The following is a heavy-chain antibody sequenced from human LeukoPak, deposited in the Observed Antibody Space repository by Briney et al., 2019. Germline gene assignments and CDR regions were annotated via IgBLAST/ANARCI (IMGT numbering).Heavy chain of an antibody. Sequence: GGSLRLSCAASGFTFSSYAIHWVRQAPGKGLEWVAVISYDGSNKYYADSVKGRFTISRDNSKNTLYLQMNSLRAEDTAVYYCACAVMVQQLGAFDIWGQGTMVTVSS. J-gene: IGHJ3*02. CDR1: GFTFSSYA. CDR2: ISYDGSNK. CDR3: ACAVMVQQLGAFDI. D-gene: IGHD6-13*01. V-gene: IGHV3-30-3*01.